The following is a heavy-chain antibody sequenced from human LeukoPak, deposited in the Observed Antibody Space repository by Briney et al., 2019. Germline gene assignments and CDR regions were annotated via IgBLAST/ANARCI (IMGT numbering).Heavy chain of an antibody. V-gene: IGHV3-30-3*01. J-gene: IGHJ6*02. CDR2: ISYDGSNK. Sequence: GESLKISCAASGFTFSRYAMHWVRQAPGKGLEWVAVISYDGSNKYYADSVKGRFTISRDNSKNTLYLQVNSLRAEDTAVYYCARPYSGSYYWGLDVWGQGTTVTVSS. D-gene: IGHD1-26*01. CDR1: GFTFSRYA. CDR3: ARPYSGSYYWGLDV.